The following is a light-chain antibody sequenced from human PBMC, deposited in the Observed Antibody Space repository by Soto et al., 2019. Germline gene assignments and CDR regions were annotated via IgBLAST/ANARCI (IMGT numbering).Light chain of an antibody. Sequence: ENGLTQSPGTLSLFPGERATLSCRASQSVSSSSLAWYQQKPGRAPSLLIYGASSRATGVPERFSGSGSRTDFTLTISRLEPEDFAVYYCQQYGSSPRTFGQGTKVDIK. CDR1: QSVSSSS. V-gene: IGKV3-20*01. CDR3: QQYGSSPRT. J-gene: IGKJ1*01. CDR2: GAS.